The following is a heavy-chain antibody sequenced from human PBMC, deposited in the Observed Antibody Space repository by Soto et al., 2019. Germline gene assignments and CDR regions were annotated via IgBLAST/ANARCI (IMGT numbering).Heavy chain of an antibody. Sequence: QVQLVQSGGEVKKPGASVKVSCKASGYTFTSYGISWVRQAPGQGLEWMGWISGYNDETNYAQRLQGRVTMTTDTSTSTAYMELRSLRKDDTAVYYCATNSSSKGDFDYWGQGTMVTVSP. CDR2: ISGYNDET. CDR1: GYTFTSYG. J-gene: IGHJ4*02. D-gene: IGHD6-6*01. V-gene: IGHV1-18*04. CDR3: ATNSSSKGDFDY.